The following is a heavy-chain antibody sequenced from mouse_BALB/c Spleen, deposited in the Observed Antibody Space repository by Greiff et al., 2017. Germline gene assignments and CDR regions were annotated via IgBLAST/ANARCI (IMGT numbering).Heavy chain of an antibody. J-gene: IGHJ1*01. CDR1: GFTFSSYW. Sequence: EVMLVESGGGLVQPGGSMKLSCVASGFTFSSYWMSWVRQSPEKGLEWVAEIRLKSDNYATHYAESVKGKFTISRDDSKSRLYLQMNSLRAEDTGIYYCTPITTGYFDVWGAGTTVTVSS. V-gene: IGHV6-6*02. D-gene: IGHD2-4*01. CDR3: TPITTGYFDV. CDR2: IRLKSDNYAT.